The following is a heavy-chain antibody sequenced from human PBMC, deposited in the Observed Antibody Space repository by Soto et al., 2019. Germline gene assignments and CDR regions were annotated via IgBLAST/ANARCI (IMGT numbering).Heavy chain of an antibody. CDR2: IWYDGSNK. V-gene: IGHV3-33*01. Sequence: GGSLRLSCAASGFTFSSYGMHWVRQAPGKGLEWVAVIWYDGSNKYYADSVKGRFTISRDNSKNTLYLQMNSLRAEDTAVYYCARVTVGCSGGSCYSPPYYYYYMDVWGKGTTVTVSS. CDR1: GFTFSSYG. D-gene: IGHD2-15*01. CDR3: ARVTVGCSGGSCYSPPYYYYYMDV. J-gene: IGHJ6*03.